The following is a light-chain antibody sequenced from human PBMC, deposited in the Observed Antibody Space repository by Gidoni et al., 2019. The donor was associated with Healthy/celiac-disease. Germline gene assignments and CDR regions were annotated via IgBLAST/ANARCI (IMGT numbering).Light chain of an antibody. Sequence: EIVLTQSPGTLSLSPGEKASLSCRASPSVSSSYLAWYQQKPGQAPRLLIYGASSRAPGIPDRFSGSGSGTDFTLTISRLEPEDVAVYYCQQYGSSPRTFGQGTKVEIK. CDR3: QQYGSSPRT. CDR2: GAS. V-gene: IGKV3-20*01. CDR1: PSVSSSY. J-gene: IGKJ1*01.